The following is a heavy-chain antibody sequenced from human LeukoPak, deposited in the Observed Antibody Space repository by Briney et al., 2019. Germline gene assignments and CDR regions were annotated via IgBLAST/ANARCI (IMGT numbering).Heavy chain of an antibody. J-gene: IGHJ4*02. CDR2: IYPGDSDS. Sequence: GESLQISCQGSGYSFTSYWVGWVRQMPGKGLEWMGVIYPGDSDSRYSPSFQGQVTISADKSISTAYLQWSSLKASDTAMYYCVRLNSGGFDYWGQGTLVTVSS. CDR3: VRLNSGGFDY. D-gene: IGHD3-10*01. V-gene: IGHV5-51*01. CDR1: GYSFTSYW.